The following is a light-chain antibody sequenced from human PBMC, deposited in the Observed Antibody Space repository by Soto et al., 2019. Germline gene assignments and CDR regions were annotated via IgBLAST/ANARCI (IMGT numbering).Light chain of an antibody. CDR1: SSDVGGYNY. CDR2: EVS. J-gene: IGLJ2*01. V-gene: IGLV2-14*01. CDR3: SSYTSSSTLYVV. Sequence: HSVLTQPASVSGSPGQSITISCTGTSSDVGGYNYVSWYQQHPGKAPKLMIYEVSNRPSGVSNRFSGSKSGNTASLTISGLQAEDEADYYCSSYTSSSTLYVVFGGGTKVTVL.